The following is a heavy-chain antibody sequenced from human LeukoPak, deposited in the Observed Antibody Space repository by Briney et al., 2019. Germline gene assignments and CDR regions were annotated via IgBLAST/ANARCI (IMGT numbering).Heavy chain of an antibody. J-gene: IGHJ3*02. D-gene: IGHD2-21*01. Sequence: ASVKVSCKASGYTFTGYYMHWVRQAPGQGLEWMGWINPNSGGTNYAQKFQGRVTMTRDTSISTAYMELSRPRSDDTAVYYCAREGMHIVVVKEGAFDIWGQGTMVTVSS. V-gene: IGHV1-2*02. CDR1: GYTFTGYY. CDR3: AREGMHIVVVKEGAFDI. CDR2: INPNSGGT.